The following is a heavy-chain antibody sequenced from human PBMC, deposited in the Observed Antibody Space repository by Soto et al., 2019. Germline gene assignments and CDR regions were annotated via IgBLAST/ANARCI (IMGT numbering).Heavy chain of an antibody. CDR2: IYYSGSA. CDR3: VSGDPWVGFDY. J-gene: IGHJ4*02. V-gene: IGHV4-39*01. Sequence: KPSETLSLTCTVSGGSISSSDYYWGWIRQPPGKGLECIGNIYYSGSASYNPSLKSRVTISVDTSKNQVSLKLSSVTAADTAVYICVSGDPWVGFDYRGQVTLVTVSS. D-gene: IGHD2-21*02. CDR1: GGSISSSDYY.